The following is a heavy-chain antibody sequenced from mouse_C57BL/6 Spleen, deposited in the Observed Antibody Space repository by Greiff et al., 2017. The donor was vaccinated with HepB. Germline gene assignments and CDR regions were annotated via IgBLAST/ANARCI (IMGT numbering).Heavy chain of an antibody. V-gene: IGHV1-20*01. CDR3: ARLVTTGRDPHFDY. J-gene: IGHJ2*01. Sequence: VQLQQSGPELVKPGDSVKISCKASGYSFTGYFMNWVMQSHGKSLEWIGRINPYNGDTFYNQKFKGKATLTVDKSSSTAHMELRSLTSEDSAVYYCARLVTTGRDPHFDYWGQGTTLTVSS. CDR2: INPYNGDT. CDR1: GYSFTGYF. D-gene: IGHD2-2*01.